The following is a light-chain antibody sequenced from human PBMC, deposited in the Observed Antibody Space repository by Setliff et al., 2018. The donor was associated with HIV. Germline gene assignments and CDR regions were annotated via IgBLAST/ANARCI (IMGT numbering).Light chain of an antibody. CDR2: DVS. J-gene: IGLJ2*01. CDR3: TSYTTSSSVV. V-gene: IGLV2-14*01. CDR1: SSDVGGYNY. Sequence: SVLTQPASVSGSPGQSITISCTGTSSDVGGYNYVSWYLQHPGKAPKLMIYDVSKRPSGVSNRFSGSKSGNTASLTISGLQAVDEADYYCTSYTTSSSVVFGGGTKVTVL.